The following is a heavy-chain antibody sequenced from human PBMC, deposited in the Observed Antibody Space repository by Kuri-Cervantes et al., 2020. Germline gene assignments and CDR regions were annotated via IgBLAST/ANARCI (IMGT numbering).Heavy chain of an antibody. V-gene: IGHV3-33*01. J-gene: IGHJ4*02. D-gene: IGHD6-19*01. CDR1: GFTFSSYG. Sequence: GESLKISCAASGFTFSSYGMHWVRQAPGKGLEWVAVIWYDETNKYFADSVKGRFTISRDNSKNTLFLQMNSLRAEDTAVYYCARGGLGMTVSLFDSWGQGTLVTVSS. CDR3: ARGGLGMTVSLFDS. CDR2: IWYDETNK.